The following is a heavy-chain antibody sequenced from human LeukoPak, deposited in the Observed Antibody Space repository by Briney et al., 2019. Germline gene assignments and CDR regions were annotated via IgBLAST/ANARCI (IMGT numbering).Heavy chain of an antibody. CDR1: GYSISSGYY. D-gene: IGHD6-13*01. CDR3: ARVGQLAFDY. V-gene: IGHV4-38-2*02. CDR2: IYHSGNT. J-gene: IGHJ4*02. Sequence: PSETLSLTCTVSGYSISSGYYWGWIRQPPGKGLEWIGSIYHSGNTYYNPSLKSRVTISVDTSKNQFSLRLSSVTAADTAVYYCARVGQLAFDYWGQGTLVTVSS.